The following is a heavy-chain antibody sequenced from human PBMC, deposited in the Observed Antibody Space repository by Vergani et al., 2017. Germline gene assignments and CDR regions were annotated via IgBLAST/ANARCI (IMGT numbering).Heavy chain of an antibody. V-gene: IGHV4-59*01. D-gene: IGHD3-22*01. CDR2: MYYSGST. CDR3: ARVDYYYDSSGYPLYYFDH. CDR1: GGSISSYY. Sequence: QVQLQESGPGLVKPSETLSLTCSVSGGSISSYYWSWIRQPPGKGLEWIGYMYYSGSTNYNPSLNSRVTISVDTSKNQFSLKLSSVTAADTAVYYCARVDYYYDSSGYPLYYFDHWGQGTLVTVSS. J-gene: IGHJ4*02.